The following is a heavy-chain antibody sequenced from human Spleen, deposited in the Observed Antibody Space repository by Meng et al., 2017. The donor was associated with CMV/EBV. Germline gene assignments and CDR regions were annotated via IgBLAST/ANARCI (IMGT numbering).Heavy chain of an antibody. V-gene: IGHV3-23*03. CDR3: ARGACSSTSCYSRNWFDP. CDR2: IYSGRSST. D-gene: IGHD2-2*01. CDR1: GFTFSSYA. Sequence: GGSLRLSCAASGFTFSSYAMSWVRQAPGKGLEWVSVIYSGRSSTYYADSVKGRFTISRDNSKNTLYLQMNSLRAEDTAVYYCARGACSSTSCYSRNWFDPWGQGTLVTVSS. J-gene: IGHJ5*02.